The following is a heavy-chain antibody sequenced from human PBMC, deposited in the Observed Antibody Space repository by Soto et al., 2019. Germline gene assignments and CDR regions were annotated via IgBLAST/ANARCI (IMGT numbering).Heavy chain of an antibody. V-gene: IGHV3-66*01. CDR1: GFSVSYNY. J-gene: IGHJ4*02. Sequence: EVQLAESGGGLVQPGGSLRLSCAASGFSVSYNYMSWVRQAPGKGLEWVSVIHRAGSTYYTDSVKGRFTISRDTSKNTVYLQMNSLRVDDTAVYYCARVDGGNSGWGQGTLVTVSP. CDR2: IHRAGST. CDR3: ARVDGGNSG. D-gene: IGHD2-21*02.